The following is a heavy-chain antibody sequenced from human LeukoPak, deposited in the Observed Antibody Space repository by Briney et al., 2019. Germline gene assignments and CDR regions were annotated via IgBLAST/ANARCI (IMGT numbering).Heavy chain of an antibody. CDR3: AFHVGATPFGAFDI. J-gene: IGHJ3*02. CDR2: ISGYSSYI. D-gene: IGHD1-26*01. CDR1: GYTFSSYG. Sequence: GASVKVSCKASGYTFSSYGISWVRQAPGQGLEWVRWISGYSSYIYYAEKLQGRVTMSTDKATSSVYMQLSSLRADDTAVYYCAFHVGATPFGAFDIWGQGTMVTVSS. V-gene: IGHV1-18*01.